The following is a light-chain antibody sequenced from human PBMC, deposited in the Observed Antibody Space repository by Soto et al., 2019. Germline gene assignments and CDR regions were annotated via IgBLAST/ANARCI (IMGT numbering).Light chain of an antibody. Sequence: QSVLTQPPSVSGAPGQRVTISCTGSSSNIGAGYDVHWYQQLPGTAPKLLIYGNSNRPSGVPDRFSGSKSGTSASLAITGLQDEDEGDYYCQSYDSSLSGSVVFGGGTKLTVL. J-gene: IGLJ2*01. CDR3: QSYDSSLSGSVV. CDR1: SSNIGAGYD. CDR2: GNS. V-gene: IGLV1-40*01.